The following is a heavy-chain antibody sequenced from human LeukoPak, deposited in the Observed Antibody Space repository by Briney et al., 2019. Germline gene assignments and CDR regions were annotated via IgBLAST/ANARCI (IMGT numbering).Heavy chain of an antibody. J-gene: IGHJ6*02. V-gene: IGHV3-33*01. CDR3: ARHLHYYGSGNYYYYFYAMDV. CDR1: GITFSSYG. Sequence: GRSLRLSCVASGITFSSYGMHWVRQAPGKGLEWVTLIWYDGGQIYYADSVKGRFTISRDNSKNTLYLQMNSLRADDTAVYYCARHLHYYGSGNYYYYFYAMDVWGQGTTVTVSS. D-gene: IGHD3-10*01. CDR2: IWYDGGQI.